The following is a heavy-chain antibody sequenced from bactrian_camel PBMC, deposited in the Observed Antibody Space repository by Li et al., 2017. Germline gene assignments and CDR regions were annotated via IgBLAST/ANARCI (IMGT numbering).Heavy chain of an antibody. Sequence: HVQLVESGGGSAQVGGSLRVSCSASADALMYMAWFRQAPGQKREAVAAITTGGSSTMYHDSVKDRFTMSQDNAKNTLYLQMDNLKPEDTALYYCAADVLAGIQDPPSNFQFWGQGTQV. CDR3: AADVLAGIQDPPSNFQF. V-gene: IGHV3S53*01. CDR1: ADALMY. J-gene: IGHJ4*01. D-gene: IGHD6*01. CDR2: ITTGGSST.